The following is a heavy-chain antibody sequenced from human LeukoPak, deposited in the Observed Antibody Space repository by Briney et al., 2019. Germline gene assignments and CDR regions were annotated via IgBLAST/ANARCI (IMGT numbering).Heavy chain of an antibody. D-gene: IGHD2-21*02. CDR1: GYTFIGCF. Sequence: GASVKVSCKASGYTFIGCFIHWVRQAPGQGLEWMGWINPASGGTSSAQKFQGRVAVTRDTSISTAYMELSRLTSDDTAVYYCARVLGECGGDCYSDWFDPWGQGTLVTVSS. J-gene: IGHJ5*02. V-gene: IGHV1-2*02. CDR2: INPASGGT. CDR3: ARVLGECGGDCYSDWFDP.